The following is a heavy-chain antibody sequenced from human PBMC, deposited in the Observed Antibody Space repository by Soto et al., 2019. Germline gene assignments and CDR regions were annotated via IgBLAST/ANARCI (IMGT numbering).Heavy chain of an antibody. CDR3: ARLXSREGWGGSPFGAWFDP. Sequence: PSETLSLTCAVSGGSISSRGFSWSWIRQPPGEALEWIGYIFHSGSTSYNPSLRSRVTISLDKSRNQFSLRLTSVTAADTAVYYCARLXSREGWGGSPFGAWFDPWGQGTLVTVSS. J-gene: IGHJ5*02. V-gene: IGHV4-30-2*01. CDR1: GGSISSRGFS. CDR2: IFHSGST. D-gene: IGHD3-3*01.